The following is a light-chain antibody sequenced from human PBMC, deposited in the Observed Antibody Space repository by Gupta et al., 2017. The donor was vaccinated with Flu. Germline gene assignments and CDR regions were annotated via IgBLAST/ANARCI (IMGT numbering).Light chain of an antibody. CDR3: QQSDTSPRT. CDR1: QSISTY. Sequence: DIQLTQSPPSLSASVGDRVTIICRASQSISTYLNWYQHKLGKAPKLLIYAASSLQGGVPSRFSGSGSGTEFILTITTLQPDDFATYYCQQSDTSPRTFGQGTKLEI. CDR2: AAS. V-gene: IGKV1-39*01. J-gene: IGKJ2*01.